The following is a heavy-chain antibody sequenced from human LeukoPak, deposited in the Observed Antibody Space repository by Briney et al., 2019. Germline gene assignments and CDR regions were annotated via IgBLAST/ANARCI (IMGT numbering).Heavy chain of an antibody. V-gene: IGHV4-61*01. Sequence: SETLSLTCTVPGGSVSSGRYYWSWLRQHPGKGLEWIGYIDYRGNTHYNPSLESRVTISVDTSKNQFSLKLSSVTAADTAVYYCARGSSGWYSHLGYWGQGTLVTVSS. D-gene: IGHD6-19*01. CDR2: IDYRGNT. CDR3: ARGSSGWYSHLGY. CDR1: GGSVSSGRYY. J-gene: IGHJ4*02.